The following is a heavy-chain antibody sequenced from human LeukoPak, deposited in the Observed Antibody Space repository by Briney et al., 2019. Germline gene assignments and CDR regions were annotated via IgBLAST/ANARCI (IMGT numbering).Heavy chain of an antibody. Sequence: GASVKVSCKASGYTFTIYYMHWVRQAPGQGLEWMGIINPSGGSTSYAQKFQGRVTMTRDTSTSTVYMELSSLRSEDTAVYYCARDLPENYYDSSGRFDYWGQGTLVTVSS. CDR3: ARDLPENYYDSSGRFDY. D-gene: IGHD3-22*01. J-gene: IGHJ4*02. CDR1: GYTFTIYY. V-gene: IGHV1-46*01. CDR2: INPSGGST.